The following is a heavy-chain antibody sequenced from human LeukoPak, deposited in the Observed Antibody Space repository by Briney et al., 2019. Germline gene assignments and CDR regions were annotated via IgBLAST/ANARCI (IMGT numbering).Heavy chain of an antibody. CDR3: ASSGYERLGAFDI. V-gene: IGHV4-30-4*08. CDR2: IYFRGST. J-gene: IGHJ3*02. D-gene: IGHD5-12*01. CDR1: GGSISIGDYY. Sequence: SQTLSLTCTVSGGSISIGDYYWSWIRQPPWKGLEWIGYIYFRGSTYYNPSLKSRVPISVDTSKNQFSLKLSSVTAADTAVYYCASSGYERLGAFDIWGQGTMVTVSS.